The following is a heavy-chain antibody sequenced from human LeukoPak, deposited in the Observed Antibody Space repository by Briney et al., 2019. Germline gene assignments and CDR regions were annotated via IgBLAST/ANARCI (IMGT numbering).Heavy chain of an antibody. D-gene: IGHD1-26*01. V-gene: IGHV1-46*01. CDR2: INPSGGST. Sequence: ASVKVSCKASGYTFTSYYMHWVRQAPGQGLKWMGIINPSGGSTSYAQKFQGRVTMTRDTSTSTVYMELSSLRSEDTAVYYCARDPGVGARAHYYYMDVWGKGTTVTISS. J-gene: IGHJ6*03. CDR1: GYTFTSYY. CDR3: ARDPGVGARAHYYYMDV.